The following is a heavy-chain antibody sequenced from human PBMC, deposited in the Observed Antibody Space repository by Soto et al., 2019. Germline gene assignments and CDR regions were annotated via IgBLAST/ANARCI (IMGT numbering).Heavy chain of an antibody. V-gene: IGHV5-51*01. D-gene: IGHD1-26*01. J-gene: IGHJ4*02. CDR3: ATHRYSGSPSLDY. CDR1: GYSFTSYW. CDR2: IYAGDSDT. Sequence: RGESLKISCKGSGYSFTSYWIAWVRQMPGKGLEWMGIIYAGDSDTRYSPSFQGQVTISADKSISTAYLQWRSLKASDTAMYYCATHRYSGSPSLDYWGQGTLVTVSS.